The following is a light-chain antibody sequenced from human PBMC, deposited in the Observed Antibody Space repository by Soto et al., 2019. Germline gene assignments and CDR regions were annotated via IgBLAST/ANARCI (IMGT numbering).Light chain of an antibody. Sequence: DIQMAQSPSTLSASEGGRITITCRASQSVSTKLAWYQQKPGKAPKLLIYAASSFESGVPSRFSGSGSGTEFTLTISSLQPDDFATYYCQQYDRYSPWTFGQGTKVDI. J-gene: IGKJ1*01. CDR1: QSVSTK. V-gene: IGKV1-5*01. CDR2: AAS. CDR3: QQYDRYSPWT.